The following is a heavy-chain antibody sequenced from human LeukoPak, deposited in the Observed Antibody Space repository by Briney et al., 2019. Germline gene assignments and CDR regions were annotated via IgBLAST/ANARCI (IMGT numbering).Heavy chain of an antibody. J-gene: IGHJ3*02. CDR2: INTGSGNT. CDR3: ARGEIVITFGSSRPGDAFNI. CDR1: GYTFTSYA. V-gene: IGHV1-3*04. Sequence: ASVKVSCKASGYTFTSYAMHWVRQAPGQRLEWMGWINTGSGNTKYSQKFQGRVTITRDTSASTVYMELSSLRSEDTAVYYCARGEIVITFGSSRPGDAFNIWGQGTMVTVPS. D-gene: IGHD3-16*01.